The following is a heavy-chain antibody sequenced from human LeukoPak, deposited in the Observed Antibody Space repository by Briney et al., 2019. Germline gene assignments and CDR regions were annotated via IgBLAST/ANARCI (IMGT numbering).Heavy chain of an antibody. CDR1: GYTFISYG. Sequence: ASVKVSCKASGYTFISYGISWVRQAPGQGLEWMGWISAYNGNTNYEQMVQGRVTMTTDTSTSTAYMEVRSLRSDDTAMYYCARDVGDIVTIPAAISVPWGQGTLVTVSS. J-gene: IGHJ5*02. D-gene: IGHD2-2*01. V-gene: IGHV1-18*01. CDR3: ARDVGDIVTIPAAISVP. CDR2: ISAYNGNT.